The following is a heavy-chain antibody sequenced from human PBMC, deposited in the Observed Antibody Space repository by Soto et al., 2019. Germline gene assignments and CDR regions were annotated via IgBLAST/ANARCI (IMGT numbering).Heavy chain of an antibody. CDR1: VYSFTSYW. J-gene: IGHJ6*02. V-gene: IGHV5-10-1*01. Sequence: GESLKISCKGSVYSFTSYWISWVRQMPGKGLEWMGRIDPSDSYTNYSPSFQGHVTISADKSISTAYLQWSSLKASDTAMYYCARFEYSSSSGGSYYYGMDVWGQGTTVTVSS. D-gene: IGHD6-6*01. CDR3: ARFEYSSSSGGSYYYGMDV. CDR2: IDPSDSYT.